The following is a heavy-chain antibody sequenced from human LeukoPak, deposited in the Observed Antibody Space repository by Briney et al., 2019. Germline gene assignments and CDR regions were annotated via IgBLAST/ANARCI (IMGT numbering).Heavy chain of an antibody. CDR3: ARRVAAMVTRSSPRYWYFDL. J-gene: IGHJ2*01. Sequence: ASETLSLTCTVSGGSISSYYWSWIRQPPGKGLEWIGYIYYSGSTNYNPSLKRRVTISVDTSKNKFSLKLSSVTAADTAVYYCARRVAAMVTRSSPRYWYFDLWGRGTLVTVSS. CDR1: GGSISSYY. V-gene: IGHV4-59*08. CDR2: IYYSGST. D-gene: IGHD5-18*01.